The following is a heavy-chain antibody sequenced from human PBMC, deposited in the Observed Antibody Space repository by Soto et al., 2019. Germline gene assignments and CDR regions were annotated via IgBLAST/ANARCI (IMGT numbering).Heavy chain of an antibody. CDR1: GASIYNGGYF. CDR2: IHNRGSP. V-gene: IGHV4-30-4*01. Sequence: QVPLQESGPGLVRPSQTLSLTCSVSGASIYNGGYFWSWIRQSPGKGLEWIGHIHNRGSPYNNPSLTTRVTIPAATSMNQFSLALTSVTAADTAMYYCARGSTTDKVDSWGQGILVTVSS. J-gene: IGHJ4*02. CDR3: ARGSTTDKVDS.